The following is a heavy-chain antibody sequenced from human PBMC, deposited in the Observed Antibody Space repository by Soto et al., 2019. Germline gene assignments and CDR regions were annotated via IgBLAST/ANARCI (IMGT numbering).Heavy chain of an antibody. CDR3: ARGPDRLRIHLRLD. Sequence: QVQLQESGPGLVKPSQTLSLTCTVSGGSISSGGYYWSWIRQHPGKGLEWIGYIYYSGSTYYNPSRNSLVTISVDTSKTQASLKLSSVTAADTAVYYCARGPDRLRIHLRLDWGQGTLVTVSS. J-gene: IGHJ1*01. CDR1: GGSISSGGYY. V-gene: IGHV4-31*01. CDR2: IYYSGST. D-gene: IGHD4-17*01.